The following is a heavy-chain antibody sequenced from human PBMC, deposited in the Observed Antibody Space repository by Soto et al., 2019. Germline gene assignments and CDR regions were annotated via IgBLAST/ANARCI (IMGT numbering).Heavy chain of an antibody. D-gene: IGHD3-3*01. CDR1: GGSISTSY. Sequence: QLQLQESGPGLVKPSETLSLTCTVSGGSISTSYWSWIRQPPGKGLEWLGYVYHIGSTKYNPSLKNRVTISIGTSQNQFSLKLESVSAADTALYYCARDGSGHDFWDGPWYFDSWGQGTLVTVSS. V-gene: IGHV4-59*01. J-gene: IGHJ4*02. CDR3: ARDGSGHDFWDGPWYFDS. CDR2: VYHIGST.